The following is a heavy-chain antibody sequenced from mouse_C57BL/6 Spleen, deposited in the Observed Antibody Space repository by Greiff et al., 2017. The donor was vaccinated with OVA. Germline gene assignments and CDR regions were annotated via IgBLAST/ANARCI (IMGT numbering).Heavy chain of an antibody. V-gene: IGHV3-6*01. Sequence: VQLKESGPGLVKPSQSLSLTCSVTGYSITSGYYWNWIRQFPGNKLEWMGYISYDGSNNYNPSLKNRISITRDTSKNQFFLKLNSVTTEDTATYYCARWLLPYYAMDYWGQGTSVTVSS. J-gene: IGHJ4*01. D-gene: IGHD2-3*01. CDR1: GYSITSGYY. CDR3: ARWLLPYYAMDY. CDR2: ISYDGSN.